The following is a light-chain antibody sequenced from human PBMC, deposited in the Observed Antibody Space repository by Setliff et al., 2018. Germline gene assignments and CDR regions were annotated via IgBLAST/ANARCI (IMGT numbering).Light chain of an antibody. J-gene: IGLJ1*01. CDR3: NAYASDTTYV. Sequence: QSALTQPASVSGSPGQSITISCTGTSSDVGGYNYVSWYQQHPGKAPKLIIYGVSDRPSGVSSRFSGSKSGNTAYLTISGLQTEDEAEYYCNAYASDTTYVFGSGTKV. CDR1: SSDVGGYNY. V-gene: IGLV2-14*03. CDR2: GVS.